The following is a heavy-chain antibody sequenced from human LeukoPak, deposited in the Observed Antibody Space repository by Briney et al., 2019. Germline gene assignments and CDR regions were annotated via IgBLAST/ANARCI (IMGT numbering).Heavy chain of an antibody. Sequence: SETLSLTCTVSGGSISRSTYYWSWIRQPPGKGLEWIGEINHSGSTNYNPSLKSRVTISVDTSKNQFSLKLSSVTAADTAVYYCARGAMVRGVIMDFDYWGQGTLVTVSS. CDR2: INHSGST. CDR3: ARGAMVRGVIMDFDY. CDR1: GGSISRSTYY. D-gene: IGHD3-10*01. J-gene: IGHJ4*02. V-gene: IGHV4-39*07.